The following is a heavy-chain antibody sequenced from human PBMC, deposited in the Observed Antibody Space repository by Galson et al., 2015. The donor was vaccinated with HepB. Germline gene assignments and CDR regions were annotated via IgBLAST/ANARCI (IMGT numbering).Heavy chain of an antibody. V-gene: IGHV4-4*07. CDR1: GGSISSYY. Sequence: LTCTVSGGSISSYYWSRIRQPAGKGLEWIGRIYTSGSTNYNPSLKSRVTMSVDTSKNQFSLKLSSVTAADTAVYYCARQVPAAIGYYYYYGMDVWGQGTTVTVSS. J-gene: IGHJ6*02. CDR3: ARQVPAAIGYYYYYGMDV. CDR2: IYTSGST. D-gene: IGHD2-2*01.